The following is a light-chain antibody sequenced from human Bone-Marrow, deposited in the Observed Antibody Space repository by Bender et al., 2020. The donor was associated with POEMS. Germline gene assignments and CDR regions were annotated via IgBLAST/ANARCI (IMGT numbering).Light chain of an antibody. Sequence: SYELTQPPSVSVSPGQTARITCSGDALPKKYGYWYQQKPGHSPLLVIYQDDRRPSGIPERFSGSNSGNTATLTISGTQAMDEADYYCQAWDSDSALVFGGGTKLTVL. J-gene: IGLJ2*01. CDR3: QAWDSDSALV. CDR2: QDD. CDR1: ALPKKY. V-gene: IGLV3-1*01.